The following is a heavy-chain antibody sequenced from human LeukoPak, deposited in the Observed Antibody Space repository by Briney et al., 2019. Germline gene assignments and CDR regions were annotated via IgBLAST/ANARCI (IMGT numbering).Heavy chain of an antibody. CDR2: ISTDNSYR. Sequence: PGGSLRLSCAASGFSLSSYSMNWIRQAPGKGLEWVSSISTDNSYRHYADSVKGRFTISRDNPKNSLYLQMNTLRAEDTAVYYCARGDTSQLGYYYYGMGVWGQGTTVTVSS. V-gene: IGHV3-21*06. CDR1: GFSLSSYS. J-gene: IGHJ6*02. D-gene: IGHD6-13*01. CDR3: ARGDTSQLGYYYYGMGV.